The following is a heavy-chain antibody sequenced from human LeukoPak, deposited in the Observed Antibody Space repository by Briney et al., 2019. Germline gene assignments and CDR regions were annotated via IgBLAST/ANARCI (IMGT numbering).Heavy chain of an antibody. CDR1: GGSFSGYY. J-gene: IGHJ3*02. V-gene: IGHV4-34*01. D-gene: IGHD3-22*01. CDR3: ARDQTYYYDSSGSPDAFDI. CDR2: INHSGSI. Sequence: SETLSLTCAVYGGSFSGYYWSWIRQPPGKGLEWIGEINHSGSINYNPSLKSRVTISVDTSKNQFSLKLSSVTAADTAVYYCARDQTYYYDSSGSPDAFDIWGQGTMVTVSS.